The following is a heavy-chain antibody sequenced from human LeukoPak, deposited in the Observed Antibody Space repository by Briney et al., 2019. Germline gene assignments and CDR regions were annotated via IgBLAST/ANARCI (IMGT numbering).Heavy chain of an antibody. Sequence: GGSLRLSCAASGLTFSSHSMNWVRQAPGKGLEWVSSISSSSSYIYYADSVKGRFTISRDNAKNSLYLQMNSLRAEDTAVYYCAAQLHLDAFDIWGQGTMVTVSS. CDR3: AAQLHLDAFDI. J-gene: IGHJ3*02. V-gene: IGHV3-21*01. D-gene: IGHD5-18*01. CDR1: GLTFSSHS. CDR2: ISSSSSYI.